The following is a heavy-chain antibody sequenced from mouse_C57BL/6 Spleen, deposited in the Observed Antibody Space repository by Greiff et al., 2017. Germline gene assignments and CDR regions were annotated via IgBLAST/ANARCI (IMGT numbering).Heavy chain of an antibody. CDR2: IDPSDSET. Sequence: QVQLQQPGAELVRPGSSVKLSCKASGYTFTSYWMHWVKQRPIQGLEWIGNIDPSDSETPYNQKFKDKATLTEDKSSSTAYMQLSSLTSEDSAVYYCARSEWDLDVDYWGQGTTLTVAS. D-gene: IGHD4-1*01. V-gene: IGHV1-52*01. CDR3: ARSEWDLDVDY. J-gene: IGHJ2*01. CDR1: GYTFTSYW.